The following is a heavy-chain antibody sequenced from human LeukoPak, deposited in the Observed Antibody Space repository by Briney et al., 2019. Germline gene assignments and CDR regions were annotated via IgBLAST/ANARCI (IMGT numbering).Heavy chain of an antibody. CDR1: GFTFSSYG. CDR3: AKWAAAWPFDY. Sequence: GGSLRLSCAASGFTFSSYGMHWVRQAPGKGLEWVAVIWYDGSNKYYADSVKGRFTISRDNSKKTLYLQMNSLRAEDTAVYYCAKWAAAWPFDYWGQGTLVTVSS. D-gene: IGHD6-13*01. J-gene: IGHJ4*02. CDR2: IWYDGSNK. V-gene: IGHV3-33*06.